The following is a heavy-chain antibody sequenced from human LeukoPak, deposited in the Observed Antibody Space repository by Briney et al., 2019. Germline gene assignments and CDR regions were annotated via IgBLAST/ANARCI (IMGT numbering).Heavy chain of an antibody. D-gene: IGHD3-3*01. J-gene: IGHJ1*01. CDR1: GFTFNNYW. CDR2: IKSDGQIT. CDR3: LLIILGGSSQH. Sequence: GGSLRLSCAASGFTFNNYWMYWVRQAPGKGLVWVSRIKSDGQITTYADSVKGRFTTSRDNAKNTFYLQMNSLRVEDAAVYYCLLIILGGSSQHWGQGTLVSVSS. V-gene: IGHV3-74*01.